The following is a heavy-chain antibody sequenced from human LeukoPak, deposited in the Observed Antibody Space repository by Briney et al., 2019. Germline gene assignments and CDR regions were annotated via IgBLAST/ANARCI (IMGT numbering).Heavy chain of an antibody. J-gene: IGHJ4*02. CDR2: ISSSSSYI. CDR1: GFTFSSYS. D-gene: IGHD3-3*01. Sequence: GGSLRLSCAASGFTFSSYSMNWVRQAPGKGLEWVSSISSSSSYIYYADSVKGRFTISRDNAKNSLYLQMNSLRAEDTAVYYCASRVAYDFWSGYYGDYFDYWGQGTLVTVSS. CDR3: ASRVAYDFWSGYYGDYFDY. V-gene: IGHV3-21*01.